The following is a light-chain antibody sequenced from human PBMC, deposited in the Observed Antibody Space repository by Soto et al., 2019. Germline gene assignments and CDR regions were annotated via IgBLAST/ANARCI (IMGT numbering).Light chain of an antibody. CDR1: QTISSY. V-gene: IGKV1-39*01. CDR3: QQTYTSRFT. Sequence: DVQMTQSPSSLSASVGDRVTITCRAGQTISSYLNWYQQKPGKAPNLLIYATSNLQSGVPSRFSGSGSGTDFTLTITSLQPEDFATYYCQQTYTSRFTFGPGTKVDIK. CDR2: ATS. J-gene: IGKJ3*01.